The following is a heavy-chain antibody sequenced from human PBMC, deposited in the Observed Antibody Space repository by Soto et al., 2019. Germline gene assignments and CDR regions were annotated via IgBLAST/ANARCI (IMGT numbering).Heavy chain of an antibody. CDR2: ISYDGSNK. D-gene: IGHD3-22*01. V-gene: IGHV3-30*03. CDR1: GFTFSSYG. J-gene: IGHJ4*02. CDR3: RSYYYDSSGYYSPEPFDY. Sequence: GGSLRLSCAASGFTFSSYGMHWVRQAPGKGLEWVAVISYDGSNKYYADSVKGRFTISRDNSKNTLYLQMNSLRAEDTAVYYCRSYYYDSSGYYSPEPFDYWGQGTLVTVSS.